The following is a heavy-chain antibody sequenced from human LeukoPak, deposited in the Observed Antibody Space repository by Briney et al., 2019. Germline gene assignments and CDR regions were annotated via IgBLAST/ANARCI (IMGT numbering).Heavy chain of an antibody. V-gene: IGHV3-11*01. Sequence: PGGSLRLSCVVSGFTFSTYTMSWIRQAPGKGLEWVSYISSSGSTIYYADSVKGRFTISRDNAKNSLYLQMNSLRAEDTAVYYCARDLVDPFYGSGSYYTGLDYWGQGTLVTVSS. CDR1: GFTFSTYT. CDR2: ISSSGSTI. CDR3: ARDLVDPFYGSGSYYTGLDY. J-gene: IGHJ4*02. D-gene: IGHD3-10*01.